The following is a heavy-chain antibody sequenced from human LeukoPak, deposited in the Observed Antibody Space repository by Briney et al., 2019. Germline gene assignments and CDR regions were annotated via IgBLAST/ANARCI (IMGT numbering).Heavy chain of an antibody. CDR1: GGSISSYY. V-gene: IGHV4-59*12. J-gene: IGHJ4*02. CDR3: ARDILTQFDY. CDR2: IYYSGST. Sequence: SETLSLTCTVSGGSISSYYWSWIRQPPGKGLEWIGYIYYSGSTNYNPSLKSRVTISVDTSKNQFSLKLSSVTAADTAVYYCARDILTQFDYWGQGTLVTVSS. D-gene: IGHD3-9*01.